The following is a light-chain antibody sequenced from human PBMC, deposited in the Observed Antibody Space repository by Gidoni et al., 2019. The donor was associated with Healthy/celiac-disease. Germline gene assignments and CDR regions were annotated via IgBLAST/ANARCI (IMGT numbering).Light chain of an antibody. CDR1: QGISSY. CDR2: AAS. J-gene: IGKJ4*01. CDR3: QQYYSYPPVT. V-gene: IGKV1-8*01. Sequence: AIRMTQSPSSFSASTGDRVTITCRASQGISSYLAWYQQKPGKAPKLLIYAASILQSGVPSRFSGSGSGTDFTLTISCLQSEDFATYYCQQYYSYPPVTFXGXTKVEIK.